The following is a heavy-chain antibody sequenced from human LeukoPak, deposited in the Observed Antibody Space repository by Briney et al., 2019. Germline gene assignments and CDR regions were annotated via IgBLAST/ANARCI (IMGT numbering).Heavy chain of an antibody. D-gene: IGHD5-24*01. J-gene: IGHJ4*02. V-gene: IGHV3-23*01. CDR3: ATRPTPRDRDF. CDR1: GFTFSSYA. CDR2: ISGSGGST. Sequence: GGSLRLSCAASGFTFSSYAMSWVRQAPGKGLEWVSAISGSGGSTYYVDSVKGRFTISRDNSKNTLYLQMNSLRAEDTAVYYCATRPTPRDRDFWGQGTLVTVSS.